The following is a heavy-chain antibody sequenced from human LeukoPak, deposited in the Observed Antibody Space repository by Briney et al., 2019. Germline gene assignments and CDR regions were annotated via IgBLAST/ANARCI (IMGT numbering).Heavy chain of an antibody. D-gene: IGHD2-15*01. CDR2: INPNSGGT. V-gene: IGHV1-2*02. Sequence: ASVKVSCKASGYTFTGYYMHWVRQAPGQGLEWMGWINPNSGGTNYAQEFQGRVTMTRDTSISTAYMELSRLRSDDTAVYYCAREHCSGGSCYPLGRFDPWGQGTLVTVSS. CDR3: AREHCSGGSCYPLGRFDP. J-gene: IGHJ5*02. CDR1: GYTFTGYY.